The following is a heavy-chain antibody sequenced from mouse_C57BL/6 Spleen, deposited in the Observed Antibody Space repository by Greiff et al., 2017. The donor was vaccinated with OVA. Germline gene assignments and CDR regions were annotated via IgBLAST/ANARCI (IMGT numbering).Heavy chain of an antibody. D-gene: IGHD2-1*01. V-gene: IGHV1-55*01. CDR3: ARYLLWYPYYAMDY. CDR1: GYTFTSYW. Sequence: QVQLQQPGAELVKPGASVKMSCKASGYTFTSYWITWVKQRPGQGLEWIGDIYPGSGSTNYNEKFKSKATLTVDTSSSTAYMQLSSLTSEDSAVYYCARYLLWYPYYAMDYWGQGTSVTVSA. J-gene: IGHJ4*01. CDR2: IYPGSGST.